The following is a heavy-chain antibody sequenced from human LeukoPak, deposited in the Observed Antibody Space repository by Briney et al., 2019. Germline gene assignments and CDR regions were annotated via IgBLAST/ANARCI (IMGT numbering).Heavy chain of an antibody. CDR2: IYYSGST. V-gene: IGHV4-61*05. Sequence: PSQTLSLTCTVSGGSISSSSYYWGWIRQPPGKGLEWIGYIYYSGSTNYNPSLKSRVTISVDTSKNQFSLKLSSVTAADTAVYYCARVIVATYFDYWGQGTLVTVSS. D-gene: IGHD5-12*01. CDR3: ARVIVATYFDY. J-gene: IGHJ4*02. CDR1: GGSISSSSYY.